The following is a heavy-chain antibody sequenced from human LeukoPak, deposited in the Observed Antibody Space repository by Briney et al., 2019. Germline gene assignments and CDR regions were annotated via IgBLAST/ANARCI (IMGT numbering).Heavy chain of an antibody. Sequence: GRSLRLSCEASGFTFDDYGMHWVRQAPGKGLEWVSTISWNSASVGYVDSVKGRFTISRDNAKKALYLQMNSLRPEDTALYYCAKDYGYSGSWYDYWGQGTLVTVSS. D-gene: IGHD6-13*01. CDR1: GFTFDDYG. V-gene: IGHV3-9*01. CDR3: AKDYGYSGSWYDY. CDR2: ISWNSASV. J-gene: IGHJ4*02.